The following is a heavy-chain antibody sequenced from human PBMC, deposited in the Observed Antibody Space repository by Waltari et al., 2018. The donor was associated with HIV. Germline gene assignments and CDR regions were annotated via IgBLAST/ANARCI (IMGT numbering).Heavy chain of an antibody. CDR2: MYHSGST. CDR3: ARDTRPYGYHWYFDL. V-gene: IGHV4-38-2*02. CDR1: GYSISSGYY. D-gene: IGHD4-17*01. J-gene: IGHJ2*01. Sequence: QVQLQESGPRLVKPSATLSLTCAVSGYSISSGYYWGWIRQPPGKGLEGIGSMYHSGSTYCNPSLKSRVTISVDTSKNQFSLNVSSVTAADTAVYYCARDTRPYGYHWYFDLWGRGTLVTVSS.